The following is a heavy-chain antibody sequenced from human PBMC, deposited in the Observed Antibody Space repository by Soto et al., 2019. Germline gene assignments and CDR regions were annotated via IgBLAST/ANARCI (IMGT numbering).Heavy chain of an antibody. J-gene: IGHJ4*02. D-gene: IGHD3-3*01. CDR2: IYADNGDT. CDR1: GYTFTDYA. CDR3: ARIWSAYCDY. V-gene: IGHV1-3*01. Sequence: QVPLVQSGAEVKKPGASVKVSCTTSGYTFTDYAMHWVRQAPGQRLEWMGWIYADNGDTKYSQKFQGRLTITRDASASTTYMELSNLTSQDTAVYYCARIWSAYCDYWGQGTLVTVSS.